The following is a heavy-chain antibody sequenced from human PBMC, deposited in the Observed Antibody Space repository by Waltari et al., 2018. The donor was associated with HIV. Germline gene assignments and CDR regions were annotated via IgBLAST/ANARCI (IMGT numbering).Heavy chain of an antibody. V-gene: IGHV3-74*01. Sequence: EVQLVESGGGLVQPGGSLRLSCAASRFNFSSYWMHWVRQVPGKGLVWVSRVKGDASSTDYADSVRGRLTLSRDNAKNTLYLQMNSLRAEDTAVYYCTRAVFWSGFFTDYFFDYWGQGTPVTVSS. CDR3: TRAVFWSGFFTDYFFDY. J-gene: IGHJ4*02. CDR2: VKGDASST. CDR1: RFNFSSYW. D-gene: IGHD3-3*01.